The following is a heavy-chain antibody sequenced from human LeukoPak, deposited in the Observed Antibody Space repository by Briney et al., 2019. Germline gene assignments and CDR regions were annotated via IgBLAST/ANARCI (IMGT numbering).Heavy chain of an antibody. V-gene: IGHV1-69*01. J-gene: IGHJ4*02. D-gene: IGHD3-16*01. CDR3: ARAWPKGGFYFDY. Sequence: RASVKVSCKASGGTFSSYAISWVRQAPGQGLEWMGGIIPIFGTANYAQKFQGRVTITADESTSTAYMELSSLRSEDTAVYYCARAWPKGGFYFDYWGQGTLVTVSS. CDR1: GGTFSSYA. CDR2: IIPIFGTA.